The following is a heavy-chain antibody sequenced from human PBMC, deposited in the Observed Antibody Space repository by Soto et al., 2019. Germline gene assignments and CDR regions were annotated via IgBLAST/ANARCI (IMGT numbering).Heavy chain of an antibody. CDR1: GFSLSTSGVG. V-gene: IGHV2-5*01. D-gene: IGHD1-20*01. CDR2: IYWNDDK. J-gene: IGHJ4*02. CDR3: ARRPIIRHNPSVAFDY. Sequence: QITLKESGPTLVKPTQTLTLTCTFSGFSLSTSGVGVGWIRKPPGKALEWLALIYWNDDKRYSPSLKSRLTIPEDTSKNQVVLTMTNMDPVDTATYYCARRPIIRHNPSVAFDYWGQGTLVSVCS.